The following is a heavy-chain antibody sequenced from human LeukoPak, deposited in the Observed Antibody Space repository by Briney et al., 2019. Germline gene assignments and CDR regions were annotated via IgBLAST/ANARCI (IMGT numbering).Heavy chain of an antibody. V-gene: IGHV1-2*02. CDR3: ARNIQEQWLVQGY. CDR1: GYTFTDYY. Sequence: GASVKVSCKASGYTFTDYYMHWVRQAPGQGLEWMGWINPNSGGTNYAQKFQGRVTTTRDTSISTAYMEVSRLRSDDTATYYCARNIQEQWLVQGYWGQGTLVTVSS. CDR2: INPNSGGT. J-gene: IGHJ4*02. D-gene: IGHD6-19*01.